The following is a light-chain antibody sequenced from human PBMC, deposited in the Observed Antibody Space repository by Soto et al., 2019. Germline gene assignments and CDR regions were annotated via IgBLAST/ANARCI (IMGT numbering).Light chain of an antibody. CDR2: EVS. Sequence: QSALTQSPSASGSSGQSVTISCTGTSSDVGNYNYVSWYQQHPGKAPKLMIYEVSKRPSGVPDRFSGSKSGNTASLTVSGLQVEDEADYYCSSYAGSNIWVFGGGTKLTVL. J-gene: IGLJ3*02. CDR1: SSDVGNYNY. CDR3: SSYAGSNIWV. V-gene: IGLV2-8*01.